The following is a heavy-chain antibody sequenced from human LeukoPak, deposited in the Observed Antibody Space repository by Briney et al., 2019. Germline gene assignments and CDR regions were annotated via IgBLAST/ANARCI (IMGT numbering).Heavy chain of an antibody. CDR2: ISSSGSTI. D-gene: IGHD6-13*01. V-gene: IGHV3-11*04. J-gene: IGHJ6*03. Sequence: PGGSLRLSCAASGFTFSDYYMSWIRQAPGKGLEWVSYISSSGSTIYYADSVKGRFTISRDNAKNSLYLQMNNLRAEDTAVYYCARRKHEIAAAGPRYYYYYYMDVWGKGTTVTVSS. CDR1: GFTFSDYY. CDR3: ARRKHEIAAAGPRYYYYYYMDV.